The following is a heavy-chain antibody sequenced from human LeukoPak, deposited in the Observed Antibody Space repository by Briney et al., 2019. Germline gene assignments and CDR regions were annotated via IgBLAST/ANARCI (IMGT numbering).Heavy chain of an antibody. D-gene: IGHD1-7*01. V-gene: IGHV4-59*04. CDR1: GGSISSYY. CDR2: IYYSGST. J-gene: IGHJ3*02. Sequence: SETLSLTCTVSGGSISSYYWSWIRQPPGKGLEWIGYIYYSGSTYYNPSLKSRVTISVDTSKNQFSLKLSSVTAADTAVYYYAGTNSLNAFDIWGQGTMVTVSS. CDR3: AGTNSLNAFDI.